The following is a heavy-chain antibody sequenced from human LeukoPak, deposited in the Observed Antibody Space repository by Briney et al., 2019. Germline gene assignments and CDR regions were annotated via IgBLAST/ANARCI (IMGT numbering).Heavy chain of an antibody. J-gene: IGHJ5*02. CDR1: GGTFSSYA. V-gene: IGHV1-2*02. Sequence: GASVKVSCKASGGTFSSYAISWVRQAPGQGLEGMGCINPNSGGTNYAQKFQGRVTMTRDTSISTAYMDLSRLRSDDTAVYYCARAPPYDILTGYYHENWFDPWGQGTLVTVSS. D-gene: IGHD3-9*01. CDR3: ARAPPYDILTGYYHENWFDP. CDR2: INPNSGGT.